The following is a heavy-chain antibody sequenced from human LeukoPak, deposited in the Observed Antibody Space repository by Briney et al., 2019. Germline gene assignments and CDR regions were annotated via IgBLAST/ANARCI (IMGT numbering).Heavy chain of an antibody. Sequence: GGSLRLSCAASGFTFSSYSMNWVRQAPGKGLEWVSSISSSNSHTYYADSVKGRFTISRDNAKNSLYLQMNSLRAEDTAVYYCARASGRDSPFDPWGQGTLVTVSS. J-gene: IGHJ5*02. D-gene: IGHD3-10*01. CDR3: ARASGRDSPFDP. CDR1: GFTFSSYS. CDR2: ISSSNSHT. V-gene: IGHV3-21*06.